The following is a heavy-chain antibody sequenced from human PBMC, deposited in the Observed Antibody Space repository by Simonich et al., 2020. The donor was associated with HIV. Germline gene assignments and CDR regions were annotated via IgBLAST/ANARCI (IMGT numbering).Heavy chain of an antibody. V-gene: IGHV4-34*01. CDR2: INHSRST. CDR1: GGSFSGYY. D-gene: IGHD4-17*01. CDR3: ARRHPTTVTTPYFDY. J-gene: IGHJ4*02. Sequence: QVQLQQWGAGLLKPSETLSLTCAVYGGSFSGYYWSWIRQPPGKGLEWSGEINHSRSTNYNPSLKSRVTISVDTSKNQFSLKLSSVTAADTAVYYCARRHPTTVTTPYFDYWGQGTLVTVSS.